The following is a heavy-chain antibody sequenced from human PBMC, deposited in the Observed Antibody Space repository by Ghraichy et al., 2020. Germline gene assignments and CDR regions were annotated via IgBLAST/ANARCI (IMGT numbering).Heavy chain of an antibody. V-gene: IGHV4-4*07. Sequence: TLSLTCTVSGGSISSYYWSWIRQPAGKGLEWIGRIYTSGSTNYNPSLKSRVTMSVDTSKNQFSLRLRSVTAADTAVYYCARVEYSSGWYLDYWGQGTLVTVSS. CDR2: IYTSGST. CDR1: GGSISSYY. CDR3: ARVEYSSGWYLDY. D-gene: IGHD6-19*01. J-gene: IGHJ4*02.